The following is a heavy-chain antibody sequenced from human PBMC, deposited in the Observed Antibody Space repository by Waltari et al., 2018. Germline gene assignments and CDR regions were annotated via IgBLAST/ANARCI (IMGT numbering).Heavy chain of an antibody. J-gene: IGHJ1*01. D-gene: IGHD1-26*01. CDR2: IYHSGST. CDR3: ARDVTDLGGAEYFQH. V-gene: IGHV4-38-2*02. Sequence: QVQLQESGPGLVKPSEPLSLTCAVSGYSISSGYYWGWIRPPPGKGLEWIGSIYHSGSTYYNPSLKSRVTISVDTSKNQFSLKLSSVTAADTAVYYCARDVTDLGGAEYFQHWGQGTLVTVSS. CDR1: GYSISSGYY.